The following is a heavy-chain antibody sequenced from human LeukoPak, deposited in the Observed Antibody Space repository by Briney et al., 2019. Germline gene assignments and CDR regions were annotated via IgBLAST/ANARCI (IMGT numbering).Heavy chain of an antibody. D-gene: IGHD2-15*01. CDR1: GFTFSSSA. J-gene: IGHJ4*02. CDR2: ISNNGGYT. CDR3: AKQLGYCSDGSCYFPY. V-gene: IGHV3-23*01. Sequence: GGSLRLSCAASGFTFSSSAMSWVRQAPGKGLEWVSAISNNGGYTYYADSVQGRFTISRDNSKRTLCLQMNSLRAEDTAVYYCAKQLGYCSDGSCYFPYWGQGTLVTVSS.